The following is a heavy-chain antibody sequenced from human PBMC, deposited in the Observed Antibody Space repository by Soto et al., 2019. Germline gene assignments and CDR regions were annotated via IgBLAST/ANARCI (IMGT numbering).Heavy chain of an antibody. CDR2: IYYSGST. J-gene: IGHJ6*03. D-gene: IGHD1-1*01. CDR1: GGSISSSSYY. Sequence: PSETLSLTCTVSGGSISSSSYYWGWIRQPPGKGLEWIGSIYYSGSTYYNPSLKSRVTISVDTSKNQFSLKLSSVTAADTAVYYCARPGGRYYYYYMDVWGKGTTVTVSS. CDR3: ARPGGRYYYYYMDV. V-gene: IGHV4-39*01.